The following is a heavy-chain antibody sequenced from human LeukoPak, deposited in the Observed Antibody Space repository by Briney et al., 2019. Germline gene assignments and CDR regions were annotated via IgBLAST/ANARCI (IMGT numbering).Heavy chain of an antibody. Sequence: ASVKVSCKASGYTFTGYCMHWVRQAPGQGLEWMGRINPNSGGTNYAQKFQGRVTMTRDTSISTAYMELSRLRSDDTAVYYCARATEYQLHYYYYYMDVWGKGTTVTVSS. CDR3: ARATEYQLHYYYYYMDV. CDR2: INPNSGGT. CDR1: GYTFTGYC. V-gene: IGHV1-2*06. D-gene: IGHD2-2*01. J-gene: IGHJ6*03.